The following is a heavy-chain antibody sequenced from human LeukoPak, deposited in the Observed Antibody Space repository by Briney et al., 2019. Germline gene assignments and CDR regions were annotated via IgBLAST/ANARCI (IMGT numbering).Heavy chain of an antibody. J-gene: IGHJ4*02. Sequence: SETLSLTCTVSGGSISSYYWSWIRQPPGKGLEWIAYISDIGSIKYNPSLKSRVTISLDTSKSQFSLKLSSVTAADTAVYYCAGHHPRNTVDFWGQGTLVTVSS. V-gene: IGHV4-59*08. CDR2: ISDIGSI. D-gene: IGHD2/OR15-2a*01. CDR1: GGSISSYY. CDR3: AGHHPRNTVDF.